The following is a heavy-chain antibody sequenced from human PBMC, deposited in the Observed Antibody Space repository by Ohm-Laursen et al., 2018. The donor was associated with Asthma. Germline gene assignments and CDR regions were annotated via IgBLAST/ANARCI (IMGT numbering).Heavy chain of an antibody. Sequence: SLRLSCTASGFTFNKHHMTWVRQAPGKGLEWVSAIDGSGGTTHYADSVRGRFTISRDNSKNTLYLQMNSLRAEDTAVYYCARKFSSGWLFDFWGQGTLVTVSS. J-gene: IGHJ4*02. CDR2: IDGSGGTT. CDR1: GFTFNKHH. CDR3: ARKFSSGWLFDF. D-gene: IGHD6-19*01. V-gene: IGHV3-23*01.